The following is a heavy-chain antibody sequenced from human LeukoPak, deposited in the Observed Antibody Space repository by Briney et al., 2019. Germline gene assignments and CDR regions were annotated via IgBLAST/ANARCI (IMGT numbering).Heavy chain of an antibody. Sequence: ASVKVSCKASGYTFSGYYMHWVRQAPGQGLEWMGWINPNTGDPYYAQKFQGRVTMTRDTSISTDYMELSTLRSDDTAVYYCAREIRFYYYMDVWGKGTTVTVSS. V-gene: IGHV1-2*02. J-gene: IGHJ6*03. CDR1: GYTFSGYY. CDR2: INPNTGDP. CDR3: AREIRFYYYMDV.